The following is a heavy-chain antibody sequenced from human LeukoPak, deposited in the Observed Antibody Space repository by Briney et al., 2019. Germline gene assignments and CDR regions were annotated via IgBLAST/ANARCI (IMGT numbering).Heavy chain of an antibody. V-gene: IGHV4-59*08. D-gene: IGHD2/OR15-2a*01. CDR2: IFYSGST. CDR1: GGSFSSHY. J-gene: IGHJ4*02. Sequence: SETLSLTCTVSGGSFSSHYWSWIRQPPGKELEWIGYIFYSGSTNYNPSLKSRVAISIDTSKNQLPLKLSSVTAADTAVYYCAIAPNLSFFDFWGQGTLVTVSS. CDR3: AIAPNLSFFDF.